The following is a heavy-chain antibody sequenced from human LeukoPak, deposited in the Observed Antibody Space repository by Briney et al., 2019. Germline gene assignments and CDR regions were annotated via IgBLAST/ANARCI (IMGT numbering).Heavy chain of an antibody. V-gene: IGHV4-4*07. Sequence: SETLSLTCTVSGGSISSYYWSWIRQPAGKGLAWIGRIYTSGSTNYNPSLKSRVTMSVDTSKNQFSLKLSSVTAADTAVYYCARLDTARLDYWGQGTLVTVSS. J-gene: IGHJ4*02. CDR1: GGSISSYY. D-gene: IGHD5-18*01. CDR2: IYTSGST. CDR3: ARLDTARLDY.